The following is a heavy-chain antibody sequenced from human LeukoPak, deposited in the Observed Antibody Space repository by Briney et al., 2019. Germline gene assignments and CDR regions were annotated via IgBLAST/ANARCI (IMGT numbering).Heavy chain of an antibody. CDR2: IYYTGST. V-gene: IGHV4-61*08. J-gene: IGHJ6*03. CDR1: GGSISSGDYF. CDR3: ARGMAAAETRARNYYMDV. D-gene: IGHD6-13*01. Sequence: SQTLSLTCNVSGGSISSGDYFWSWIRQPPGKGLEWIGYIYYTGSTNYNPSLKSRVAISVDTSKNQFSLNLTSVTAADTAVYYCARGMAAAETRARNYYMDVWGEGTTVTVSS.